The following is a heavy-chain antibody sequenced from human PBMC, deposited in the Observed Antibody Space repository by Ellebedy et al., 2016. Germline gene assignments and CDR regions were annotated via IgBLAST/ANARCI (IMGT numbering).Heavy chain of an antibody. CDR2: ITTTGDTT. CDR3: AKLLVRGASTFDC. Sequence: GGSLRLSCAASGFTFSGYTMSWVRQAPGKGLEWVSAITTTGDTTYYADSVKGRFTISRDNSANTLYLQMNSLRAEDTAVYYCAKLLVRGASTFDCWGQGTLATVSS. J-gene: IGHJ4*02. V-gene: IGHV3-23*01. D-gene: IGHD3-10*01. CDR1: GFTFSGYT.